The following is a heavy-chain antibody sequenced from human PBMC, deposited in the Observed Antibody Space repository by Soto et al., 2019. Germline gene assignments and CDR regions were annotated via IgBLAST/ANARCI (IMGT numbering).Heavy chain of an antibody. CDR1: GDTFTNYD. V-gene: IGHV1-8*01. Sequence: QVQLVQSGAEVKKPGTSVKVSCKASGDTFTNYDIKWVRQATGQGLEWMGWMNPNSGNTGNAQKFQGRVTMTRNTYISTAYMELGSLRSEDTAVYYCARVRNGMDVRGQGTTVTVSS. CDR3: ARVRNGMDV. J-gene: IGHJ6*02. CDR2: MNPNSGNT.